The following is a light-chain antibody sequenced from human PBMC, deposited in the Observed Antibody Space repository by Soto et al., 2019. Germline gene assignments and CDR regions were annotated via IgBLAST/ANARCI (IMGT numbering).Light chain of an antibody. CDR1: SSDIGDYDY. V-gene: IGLV2-14*01. CDR3: SSYTSSSTLWV. Sequence: QSALTQPASVSGSPGQSITISCTGTSSDIGDYDYVSWYQHLPGKAPKLMIYEVSNRPSGVSNRFSGSKSGNTASLTISGLQAEDEADYYCSSYTSSSTLWVFGGGTKLTVL. J-gene: IGLJ3*02. CDR2: EVS.